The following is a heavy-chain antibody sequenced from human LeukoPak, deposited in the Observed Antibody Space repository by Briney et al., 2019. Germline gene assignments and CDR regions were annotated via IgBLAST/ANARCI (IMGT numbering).Heavy chain of an antibody. Sequence: PGRSLRLSCAASGFTFDDYAMHWVRQAPGKGLEWASGISWNSGSIGYADSVKGRFTISRDNAKNSLYLQMNSLRAEDTALYYCAKSGGYSSSSFDYWGQGTLVTVSS. CDR3: AKSGGYSSSSFDY. CDR2: ISWNSGSI. D-gene: IGHD6-13*01. V-gene: IGHV3-9*01. CDR1: GFTFDDYA. J-gene: IGHJ4*02.